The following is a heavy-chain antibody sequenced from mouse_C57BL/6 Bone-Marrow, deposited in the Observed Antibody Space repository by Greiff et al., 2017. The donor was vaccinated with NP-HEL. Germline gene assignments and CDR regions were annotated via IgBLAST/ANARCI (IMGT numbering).Heavy chain of an antibody. V-gene: IGHV1-72*01. D-gene: IGHD1-1*01. CDR3: ARYYYGSSSFDY. CDR2: IDPNSGGT. CDR1: GYTLPGYL. Sequence: QVQLQQPGAELVKPGASVKLSCKASGYTLPGYLMHWVKQRPGRGLEWIGRIDPNSGGTKYNEKLKSKATLTVDKPSSTAYMQLNSLTSEDSAVYYCARYYYGSSSFDYWGQGTTLTVSS. J-gene: IGHJ2*01.